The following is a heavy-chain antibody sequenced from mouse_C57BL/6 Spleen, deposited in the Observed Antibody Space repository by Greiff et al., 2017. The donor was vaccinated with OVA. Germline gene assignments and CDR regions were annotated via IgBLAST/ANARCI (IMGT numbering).Heavy chain of an antibody. CDR1: GYTFTSYW. Sequence: QVQLKEPGAELVRPGSSVKLSCKASGYTFTSYWMDWVKQRPGQGLEWIGNIYPSDSETHYNQKFKDKATLTVDKSSSTAYMQLSSLTSEDSAVYYCASAYYYGSSPYYFDYWGQGTTLTVSS. CDR3: ASAYYYGSSPYYFDY. D-gene: IGHD1-1*01. J-gene: IGHJ2*01. CDR2: IYPSDSET. V-gene: IGHV1-61*01.